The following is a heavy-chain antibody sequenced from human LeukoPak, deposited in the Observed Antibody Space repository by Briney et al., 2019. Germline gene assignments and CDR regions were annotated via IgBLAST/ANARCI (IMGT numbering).Heavy chain of an antibody. D-gene: IGHD6-6*01. V-gene: IGHV1-46*01. CDR2: INPSGGST. J-gene: IGHJ4*02. Sequence: ASVKVSCKASGYTFTSYYMHWVRQAPGQGLEWMGIINPSGGSTSYAQKFRGRVTMTRDMSTSTVYMELSSLRSEDTAVYYCAREGTGSGAARRFDCWGQGTLVTVSS. CDR1: GYTFTSYY. CDR3: AREGTGSGAARRFDC.